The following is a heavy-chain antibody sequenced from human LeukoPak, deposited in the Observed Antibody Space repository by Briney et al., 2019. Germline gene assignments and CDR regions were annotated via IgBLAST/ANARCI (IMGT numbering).Heavy chain of an antibody. Sequence: ASVKVSCKASGYTFTGYYMHWVRQAPGQGLEWMGWINPNSGGTNYAQKFQGRVTMTRDTSISTAYMELSRLRSDDTAVYYCARDRGILTGWEYDYWGQGTLVTVSS. D-gene: IGHD3-9*01. CDR2: INPNSGGT. CDR1: GYTFTGYY. CDR3: ARDRGILTGWEYDY. V-gene: IGHV1-2*02. J-gene: IGHJ4*02.